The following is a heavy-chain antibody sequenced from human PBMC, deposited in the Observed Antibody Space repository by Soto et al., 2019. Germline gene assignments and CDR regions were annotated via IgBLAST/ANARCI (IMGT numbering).Heavy chain of an antibody. CDR1: GFTFSTYA. J-gene: IGHJ4*02. CDR3: ARDPSVAGTRSFDH. D-gene: IGHD6-19*01. CDR2: IWSDGSSE. V-gene: IGHV3-33*01. Sequence: GGSLRLSCAASGFTFSTYAMHWVRQTPGKGLEWVAIIWSDGSSEYYADSVKGRFTISRDNSKNTLHLQMSSLRVEDTAVYYCARDPSVAGTRSFDHWGQGTLVTVSS.